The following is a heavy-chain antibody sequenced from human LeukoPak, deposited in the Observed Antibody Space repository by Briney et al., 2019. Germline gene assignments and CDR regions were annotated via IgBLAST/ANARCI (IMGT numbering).Heavy chain of an antibody. CDR3: ARTGYYDILTGYYQPYYYGMDV. Sequence: ASVKVSCKASGYTFISYGISWVRQAPGQGLEWMGWISAYNGNTNYAQKLQGRVTMTTDTSTSTAYMELRSLRSDDTAVYYCARTGYYDILTGYYQPYYYGMDVWGQGTTVTVSS. CDR2: ISAYNGNT. D-gene: IGHD3-9*01. V-gene: IGHV1-18*01. J-gene: IGHJ6*02. CDR1: GYTFISYG.